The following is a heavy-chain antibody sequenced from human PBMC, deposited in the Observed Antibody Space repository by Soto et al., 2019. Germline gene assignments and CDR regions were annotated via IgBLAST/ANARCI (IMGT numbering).Heavy chain of an antibody. CDR2: ITHSGST. V-gene: IGHV4-34*01. CDR3: ARAKRSGDSRSWYEIYFDY. CDR1: GGSFSGYY. J-gene: IGHJ4*02. D-gene: IGHD6-13*01. Sequence: QVQLQQWGAGLLKPSETLSLTCAVYGGSFSGYYWRWIRQPPGKGLEWLGEITHSGSTNYNPSLKSRVTISVDTHKYQFSLKLSSVTAADTAVYYCARAKRSGDSRSWYEIYFDYWGQGTLVTVSS.